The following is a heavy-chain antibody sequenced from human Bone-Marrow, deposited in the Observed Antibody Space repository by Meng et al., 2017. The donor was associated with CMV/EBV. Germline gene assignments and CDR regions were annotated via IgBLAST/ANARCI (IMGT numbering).Heavy chain of an antibody. CDR3: ARALGYSYGESINWFDP. J-gene: IGHJ5*02. D-gene: IGHD5-18*01. CDR1: GGSISSYY. CDR2: IYYSGST. Sequence: SETLSLTCTVSGGSISSYYWSWIRQPPGKGLEWIGYIYYSGSTYYNPSLKSRVTISVDTSKNQFSLKLSSVTAADTAVYYCARALGYSYGESINWFDPWGQGTLVTVSS. V-gene: IGHV4-59*12.